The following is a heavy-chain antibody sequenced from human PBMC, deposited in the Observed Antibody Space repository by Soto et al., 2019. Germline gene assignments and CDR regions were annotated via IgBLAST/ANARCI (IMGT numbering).Heavy chain of an antibody. Sequence: SETLSLTCTVSGASINSGGYYWSWIRQLPGKGLEWIGYIYFSGSTYYNPSLESRVTISLDTSQNQFSLKLSSVTAADTAVYHCASGNAWEVLLAYWGQGTLVTVSS. J-gene: IGHJ4*02. D-gene: IGHD1-26*01. CDR3: ASGNAWEVLLAY. CDR2: IYFSGST. CDR1: GASINSGGYY. V-gene: IGHV4-31*03.